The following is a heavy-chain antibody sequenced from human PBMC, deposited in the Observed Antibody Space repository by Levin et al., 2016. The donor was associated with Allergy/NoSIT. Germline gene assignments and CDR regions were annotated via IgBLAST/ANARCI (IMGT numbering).Heavy chain of an antibody. Sequence: LSLTCAASGFTFSSYAMHWVRQAPGKGLEWVAVISNDGTKKSYADSGKGRFTIFRDNSKNMLYLKMNSLTHEDTAMYYCVRDGFYLEASGYTRYWGRGNVVSVSA. CDR2: ISNDGTKK. D-gene: IGHD3-22*01. V-gene: IGHV3-30*04. CDR3: VRDGFYLEASGYTRY. J-gene: IGHJ4*02. CDR1: GFTFSSYA.